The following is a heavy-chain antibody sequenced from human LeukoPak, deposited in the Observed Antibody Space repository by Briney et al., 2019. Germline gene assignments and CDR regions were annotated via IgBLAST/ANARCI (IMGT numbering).Heavy chain of an antibody. CDR1: GYTFTSYD. D-gene: IGHD1-1*01. Sequence: ASVKVSCKASGYTFTSYDISWVRQAPGQGLEWMGWISAYNGNTNSAQKLQGRVTMTTDTSTSTAYMELRSLRSDDTAVYYCARRNGQIPYYYYGMDVWGQGTTVTVSS. CDR2: ISAYNGNT. V-gene: IGHV1-18*01. J-gene: IGHJ6*02. CDR3: ARRNGQIPYYYYGMDV.